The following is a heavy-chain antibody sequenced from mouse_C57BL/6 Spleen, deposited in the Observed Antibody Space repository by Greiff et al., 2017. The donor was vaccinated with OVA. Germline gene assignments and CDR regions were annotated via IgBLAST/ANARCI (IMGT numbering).Heavy chain of an antibody. Sequence: VQLQQSGPELVKPGASVKISCKASGYTFTDYYMNWVKQSHGKSLEWIGDINPNNGGTSYNQKFKGKATLTVDKSSSTAYMELRSLTSEDSAVYYCARDYYGSSPQVWGTGTTVTVSS. CDR3: ARDYYGSSPQV. CDR2: INPNNGGT. J-gene: IGHJ1*03. V-gene: IGHV1-26*01. D-gene: IGHD1-1*01. CDR1: GYTFTDYY.